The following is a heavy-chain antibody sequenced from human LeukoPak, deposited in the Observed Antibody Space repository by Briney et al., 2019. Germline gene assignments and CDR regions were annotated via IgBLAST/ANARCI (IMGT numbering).Heavy chain of an antibody. J-gene: IGHJ4*02. Sequence: PSETLSLTCTVSGGSISSGGYYWSWIRQHPGKGLEWIGYIYYSGSTYYNPALKSRVTISVDTSKNQFSLKLSSVTAADTAVYYCARGTRATRYFDYWGQGTLVTVSS. CDR3: ARGTRATRYFDY. D-gene: IGHD1-26*01. V-gene: IGHV4-31*03. CDR1: GGSISSGGYY. CDR2: IYYSGST.